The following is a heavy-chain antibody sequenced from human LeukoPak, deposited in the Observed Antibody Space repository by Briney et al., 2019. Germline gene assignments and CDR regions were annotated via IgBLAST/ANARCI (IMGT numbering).Heavy chain of an antibody. J-gene: IGHJ4*02. Sequence: GASVKVSCKASGYTFTSYDINWVRQATGQGLEWMGWMNPNSGNTGYAQKCQGRVTMTRNTSISTAYMELSSLRSEDTAVYYCARDTAAAPPTNWGQGTLVTVSS. CDR2: MNPNSGNT. D-gene: IGHD6-13*01. CDR1: GYTFTSYD. V-gene: IGHV1-8*01. CDR3: ARDTAAAPPTN.